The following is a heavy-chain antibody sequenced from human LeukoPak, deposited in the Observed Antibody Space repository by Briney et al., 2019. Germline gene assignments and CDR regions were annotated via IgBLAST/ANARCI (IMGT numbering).Heavy chain of an antibody. V-gene: IGHV3-48*01. J-gene: IGHJ4*02. Sequence: GGSLRLSCAASGFTFSSYSMNWVRQAPGKGLEWISYISPSSTSIYYADSVKGRFTISRDNAEKSLYLQMNSLRAEDTAVYYRARSIAVTLPDYWGQGTLVTVSS. CDR3: ARSIAVTLPDY. CDR2: ISPSSTSI. CDR1: GFTFSSYS. D-gene: IGHD6-19*01.